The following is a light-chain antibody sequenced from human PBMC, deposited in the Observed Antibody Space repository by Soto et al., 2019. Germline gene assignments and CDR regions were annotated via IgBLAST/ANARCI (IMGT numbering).Light chain of an antibody. J-gene: IGLJ1*01. CDR2: DVS. CDR1: SSDVGNYNY. Sequence: QSALTQPRSVSGSPGQSVTISCTGTSSDVGNYNYVSWYQQHPGKAPKLMIYDVSKRPSGVPDRFSGSKSGNTASLTISGLQAEDEADYYCCAYAGNYYVFGTGTTVTVL. V-gene: IGLV2-11*01. CDR3: CAYAGNYYV.